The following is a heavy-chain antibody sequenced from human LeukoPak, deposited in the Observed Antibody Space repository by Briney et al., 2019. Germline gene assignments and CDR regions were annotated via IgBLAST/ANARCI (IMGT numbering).Heavy chain of an antibody. CDR2: ISSSNNFR. V-gene: IGHV3-11*03. D-gene: IGHD3-22*01. Sequence: PGGSLRLSCAAPGFTFSEYYMIWIRQAPGKGLEWVSYISSSNNFRNYADSVKGRFTISRDNAKNSLYLQINSLRAEDTAVYYCARPRYYDSSGYYFDIWGQGTMVTVSS. CDR1: GFTFSEYY. CDR3: ARPRYYDSSGYYFDI. J-gene: IGHJ3*02.